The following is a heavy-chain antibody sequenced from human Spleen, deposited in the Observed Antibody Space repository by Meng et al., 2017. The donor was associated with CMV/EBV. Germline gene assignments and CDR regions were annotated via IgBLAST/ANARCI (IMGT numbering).Heavy chain of an antibody. CDR3: ARDHEQQLGLDS. D-gene: IGHD1-1*01. Sequence: CTGSGGSISSGGYYWTWVRQHPRKGLEWIGYIYHTGSTYYNPSLKSRLTMSVDTSKNHFSLKLKFMTVADTAVYYCARDHEQQLGLDSWGQGTLVTVSS. CDR1: GGSISSGGYY. V-gene: IGHV4-31*03. J-gene: IGHJ4*02. CDR2: IYHTGST.